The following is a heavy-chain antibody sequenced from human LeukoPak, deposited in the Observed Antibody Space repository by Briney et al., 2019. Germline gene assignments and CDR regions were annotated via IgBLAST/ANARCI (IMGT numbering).Heavy chain of an antibody. CDR1: GFTFSSYG. Sequence: GGSLRLSCAASGFTFSSYGMHWDRQAPGKGLEWVAFIRYDGSNKYYADSVKGRFTISRDNSKNTLYLQMNSLRAEDTAVYYCAKEEDYGGNSDAFDIWGQGTMFTVSS. V-gene: IGHV3-30*02. D-gene: IGHD4-23*01. CDR2: IRYDGSNK. CDR3: AKEEDYGGNSDAFDI. J-gene: IGHJ3*02.